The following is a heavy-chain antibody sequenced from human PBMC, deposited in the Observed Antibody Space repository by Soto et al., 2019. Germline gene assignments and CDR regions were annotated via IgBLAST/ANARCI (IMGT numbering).Heavy chain of an antibody. V-gene: IGHV4-59*01. CDR1: GGSISSYY. CDR2: IYSSGST. Sequence: QVQLQESGPGLVKPSETLSLTCTVSGGSISSYYWSWIRQPPGKGLEWIGYIYSSGSTNYNPSLKSPVTISVDTSKNQFSLKLSSVTAADTAVYYCARDPGIVVVQAAMRRDYYYYGMDVWGQGTTVTVSS. J-gene: IGHJ6*02. CDR3: ARDPGIVVVQAAMRRDYYYYGMDV. D-gene: IGHD2-2*01.